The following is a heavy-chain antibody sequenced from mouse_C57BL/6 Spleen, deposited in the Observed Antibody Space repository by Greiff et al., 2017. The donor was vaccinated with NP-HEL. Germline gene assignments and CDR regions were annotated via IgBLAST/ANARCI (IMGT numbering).Heavy chain of an antibody. Sequence: EVQLQQSGPELVKPGASVKIPCKASGYTFTDYNMDWVKQSHGKSLEWIGDINPNNGGTIYNQKFKGKAKLTVDKSSSTAYMELRSLPSEDTAVYYCARGRGRGFAYWGQGTLVTVSA. CDR3: ARGRGRGFAY. CDR1: GYTFTDYN. D-gene: IGHD3-1*01. J-gene: IGHJ3*01. CDR2: INPNNGGT. V-gene: IGHV1-18*01.